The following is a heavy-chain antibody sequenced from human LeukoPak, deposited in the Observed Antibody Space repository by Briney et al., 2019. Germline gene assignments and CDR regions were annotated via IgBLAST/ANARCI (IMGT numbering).Heavy chain of an antibody. CDR3: ARRGSSTLWY. CDR2: IYHSGST. J-gene: IGHJ4*02. V-gene: IGHV4-30-2*01. CDR1: GGSISSGGYY. Sequence: SETLSLTCTVSGGSISSGGYYWSWIRQPPGKGLEWIGYIYHSGSTYYNPSLKSRVTISVDRSKNQFSLKLSSVTAADTAVYYCARRGSSTLWYWGQGTLVTVSS. D-gene: IGHD1-26*01.